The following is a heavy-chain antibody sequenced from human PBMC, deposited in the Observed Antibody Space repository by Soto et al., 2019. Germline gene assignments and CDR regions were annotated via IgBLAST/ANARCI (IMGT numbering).Heavy chain of an antibody. V-gene: IGHV1-18*01. CDR3: ARDMDGSSWYRVGY. Sequence: QVPLVQSGAEVKQPGASVKVSCKGSGYTFISYGVNWVRQAPGQGLEWVGWISGYNGNTKYAQKFQGRVTMTTDTSSSTAYMELRSLRSDDTAVYYCARDMDGSSWYRVGYWGQGTLVTVSS. D-gene: IGHD6-13*01. J-gene: IGHJ4*02. CDR1: GYTFISYG. CDR2: ISGYNGNT.